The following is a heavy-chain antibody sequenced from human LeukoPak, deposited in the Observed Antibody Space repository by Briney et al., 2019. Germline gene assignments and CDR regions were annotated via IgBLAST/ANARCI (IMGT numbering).Heavy chain of an antibody. CDR1: GGTFSSYA. D-gene: IGHD3-10*01. Sequence: ASVKVSCKASGGTFSSYAISWVRQAPGQGLEWMGRIIPILGIANYAQKFQSRVTITADKSTSTAYMELSSLRSEDTAVYYCAREKNRGSGYFDYWGQGTLVTVSS. J-gene: IGHJ4*02. CDR2: IIPILGIA. CDR3: AREKNRGSGYFDY. V-gene: IGHV1-69*04.